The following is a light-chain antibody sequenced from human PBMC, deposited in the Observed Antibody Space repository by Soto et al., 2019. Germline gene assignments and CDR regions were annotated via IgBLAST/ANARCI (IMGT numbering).Light chain of an antibody. V-gene: IGKV3-20*01. Sequence: EIVLTQSPGTLSLSPGERATLSCRASQSVASAYLAWYQHKPGQAPRLLIYGSSSRAVGVPDRISGSGSGTDFTLTISRLEPEDFGVYYCQQYANSRWTFGQGTKVEAK. CDR1: QSVASAY. CDR2: GSS. J-gene: IGKJ1*01. CDR3: QQYANSRWT.